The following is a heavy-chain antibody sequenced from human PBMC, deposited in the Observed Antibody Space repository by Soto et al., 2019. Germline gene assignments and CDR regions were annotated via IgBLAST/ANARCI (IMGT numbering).Heavy chain of an antibody. Sequence: QVQLVQSGAEVKKPGSSVKVSCKASGGTFSSYGISWVRQAPGQGLEWMGGIIPAFRKANYAQKFQGRVTITADESTSTADMELSSLSAEDTAVYYGARDRGIAAAGAGGNWLDPWGQGTLVTVSS. V-gene: IGHV1-69*01. CDR1: GGTFSSYG. D-gene: IGHD6-13*01. CDR3: ARDRGIAAAGAGGNWLDP. CDR2: IIPAFRKA. J-gene: IGHJ5*02.